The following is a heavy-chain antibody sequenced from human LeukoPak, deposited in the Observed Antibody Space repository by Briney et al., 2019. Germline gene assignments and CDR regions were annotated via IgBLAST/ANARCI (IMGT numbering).Heavy chain of an antibody. CDR1: GGSISSGGDY. D-gene: IGHD3-22*01. CDR2: IYCCGST. Sequence: AETLSLTCTVSGGSISSGGDYWCWLRQPPGTGLEWCGSIYCCGSTYYNPSLKSRVTISVDTSKNQFSLKLSSVTAADTAVYYCASLYYYDSSGYYHPGGYYYMDVWGKGTTVTVSS. V-gene: IGHV4-39*01. J-gene: IGHJ6*03. CDR3: ASLYYYDSSGYYHPGGYYYMDV.